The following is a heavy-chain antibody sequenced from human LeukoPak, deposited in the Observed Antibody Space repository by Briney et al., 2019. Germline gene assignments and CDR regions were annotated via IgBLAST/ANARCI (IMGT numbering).Heavy chain of an antibody. CDR2: INHSGST. Sequence: SETLSLTCAVYGGSFSGYYWSWIRQPPGKGLEWIGEINHSGSTNYNPSLKSRVTISVDTSKNQFSLKLSSVTAADTAIYYCARDRGAQHYYQSFGYYYFDYWGQGTLVTVSS. D-gene: IGHD3-22*01. CDR1: GGSFSGYY. CDR3: ARDRGAQHYYQSFGYYYFDY. J-gene: IGHJ4*02. V-gene: IGHV4-34*01.